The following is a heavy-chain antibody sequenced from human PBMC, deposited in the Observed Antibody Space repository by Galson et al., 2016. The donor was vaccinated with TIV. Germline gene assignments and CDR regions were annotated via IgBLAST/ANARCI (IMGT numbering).Heavy chain of an antibody. D-gene: IGHD3-10*01. Sequence: SLRLSCAGSGFTFNKYAMSWVRQTPERGLEWISNINAGGDLTNYADSVKGRFTMSRDNPKDTLYLDMNTLRADDTAIYYCARDALEWTVRGQLVNWGQGTLVTVSS. CDR1: GFTFNKYA. J-gene: IGHJ1*01. V-gene: IGHV3-23*01. CDR2: INAGGDLT. CDR3: ARDALEWTVRGQLVN.